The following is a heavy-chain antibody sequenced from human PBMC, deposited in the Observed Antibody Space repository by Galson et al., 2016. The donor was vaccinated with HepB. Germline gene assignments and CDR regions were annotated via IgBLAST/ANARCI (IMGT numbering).Heavy chain of an antibody. CDR2: INHSGST. CDR1: GGSFGGYY. Sequence: ETLSLTCAVYGGSFGGYYWSWIRQPPGKGLEWIGEINHSGSTNSNPSLKSRVTISIDTSKNQFSLKLSSVTAADTAVYYCARGNYNDFWSGYYWFDPWGQGTLVTVSS. J-gene: IGHJ5*02. CDR3: ARGNYNDFWSGYYWFDP. V-gene: IGHV4-34*01. D-gene: IGHD3/OR15-3a*01.